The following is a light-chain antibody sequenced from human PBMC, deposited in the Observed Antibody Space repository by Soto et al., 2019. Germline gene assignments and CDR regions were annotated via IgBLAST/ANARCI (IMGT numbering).Light chain of an antibody. CDR2: GAS. V-gene: IGKV3-20*01. Sequence: EIVLTQSPGTLSLSPGERATLSCRASQSVSSSYLAWYQQKPGQAPRLLIYGASSRATGIPDRFRGSGSGTDLTLTISSLEPEDFAVYYCQQYGISPRTFGQGTKVEIK. CDR3: QQYGISPRT. CDR1: QSVSSSY. J-gene: IGKJ1*01.